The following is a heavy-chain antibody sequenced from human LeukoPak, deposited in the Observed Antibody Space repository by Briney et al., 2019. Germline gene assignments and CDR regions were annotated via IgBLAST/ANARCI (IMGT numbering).Heavy chain of an antibody. CDR3: ARDEAGSPHDY. Sequence: PGGSLRLSCAASGFTFSSYAMSWVRQAPGKGLEWVSGINWNGGSTGYADSVKGRFTISRDNAKNSLYLQMNSLRAEDTALYYCARDEAGSPHDYWGQGTLVTVSS. V-gene: IGHV3-20*04. D-gene: IGHD6-19*01. CDR1: GFTFSSYA. J-gene: IGHJ4*02. CDR2: INWNGGST.